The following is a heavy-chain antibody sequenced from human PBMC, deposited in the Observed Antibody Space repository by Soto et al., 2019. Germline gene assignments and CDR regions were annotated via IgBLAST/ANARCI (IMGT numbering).Heavy chain of an antibody. D-gene: IGHD5-12*01. CDR2: IIPIFGTA. CDR3: ARDRMATSSPVTYNWFDP. Sequence: ASVKVSCKASGGTFSSYAISWVRQAPGQGLEWMGGIIPIFGTANYAQKFQGRVTITADESTSTAYMELSSLRSEDTAVYYCARDRMATSSPVTYNWFDPWGQGTLVTVSS. CDR1: GGTFSSYA. J-gene: IGHJ5*02. V-gene: IGHV1-69*13.